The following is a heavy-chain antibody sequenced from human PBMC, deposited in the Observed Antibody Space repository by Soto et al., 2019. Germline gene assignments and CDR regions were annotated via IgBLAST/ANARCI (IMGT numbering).Heavy chain of an antibody. CDR3: AREGSAAGTGWFDP. V-gene: IGHV1-8*01. J-gene: IGHJ5*02. CDR2: MNPNSGNT. D-gene: IGHD6-13*01. Sequence: QVQLVQSGAEVKKPGASVKVSCKASGYTLTSYDINWVREATGQGLEWMGWMNPNSGNTGYAQKFQGRVTMTRNTSISTAYMELSSLRSEDTAVYYCAREGSAAGTGWFDPWGQGTLVTVSS. CDR1: GYTLTSYD.